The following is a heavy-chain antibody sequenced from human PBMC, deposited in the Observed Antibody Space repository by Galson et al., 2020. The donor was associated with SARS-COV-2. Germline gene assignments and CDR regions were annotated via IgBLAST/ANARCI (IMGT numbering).Heavy chain of an antibody. V-gene: IGHV1-2*02. Sequence: ASVKVSCKASGYTFTGYYMHWVRQAPGQGLEWMGWINPNSGGTNYAQKFQGRVTMTRDTPISTAYMELSRLRSDDTAVYYCARDRDPYVFDGYRDPWGQGTLVTVSS. CDR3: ARDRDPYVFDGYRDP. J-gene: IGHJ5*02. CDR1: GYTFTGYY. CDR2: INPNSGGT. D-gene: IGHD1-1*01.